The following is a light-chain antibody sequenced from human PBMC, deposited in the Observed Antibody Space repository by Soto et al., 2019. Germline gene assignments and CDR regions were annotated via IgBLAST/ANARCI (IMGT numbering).Light chain of an antibody. CDR2: DAS. J-gene: IGKJ5*01. V-gene: IGKV1-6*01. CDR1: QDIRSD. CDR3: HSRA. Sequence: AIQMTQSPSSLSASVGDSITITCRASQDIRSDLGWYQQKPGRAPKLLIYDASSLQGGVPSRFSGSGSGTDFTLTISSLQSEDFATYFCHSRAFGQGTRLEIK.